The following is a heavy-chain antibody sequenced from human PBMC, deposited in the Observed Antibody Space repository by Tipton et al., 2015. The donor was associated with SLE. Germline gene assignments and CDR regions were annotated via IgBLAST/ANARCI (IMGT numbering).Heavy chain of an antibody. CDR1: GGSISSGSYY. D-gene: IGHD6-6*01. J-gene: IGHJ3*02. Sequence: TLSLTCTVSGGSISSGSYYWSWIRQPAGKGLEWIGYIYYSGSTNYNPSLKSRVTMSVDTSKNQFSLKLSSVTAADTAVYYCARESSSFAFDIWGQGTMVTVSS. CDR2: IYYSGST. V-gene: IGHV4-61*10. CDR3: ARESSSFAFDI.